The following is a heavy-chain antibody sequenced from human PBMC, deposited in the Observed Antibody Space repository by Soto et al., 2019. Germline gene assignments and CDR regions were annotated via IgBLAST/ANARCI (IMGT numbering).Heavy chain of an antibody. CDR3: AKDVDDYGVRFDY. Sequence: TGGSLRLSCSASGFTFSSYAMHWVRQAPGKGLEYVSANSSNGGSTYYADSVKGRFTISRDNSKNTLYLQMSSLRAEDTAVYYCAKDVDDYGVRFDYWGQGTLVTVSS. CDR1: GFTFSSYA. CDR2: NSSNGGST. V-gene: IGHV3-64D*06. D-gene: IGHD4-17*01. J-gene: IGHJ4*02.